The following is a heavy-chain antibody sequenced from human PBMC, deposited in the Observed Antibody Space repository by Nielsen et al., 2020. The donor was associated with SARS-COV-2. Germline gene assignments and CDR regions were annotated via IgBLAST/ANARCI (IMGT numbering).Heavy chain of an antibody. V-gene: IGHV4-31*11. D-gene: IGHD2-2*01. CDR3: AREMLGSTYHFDY. J-gene: IGHJ4*02. CDR1: GGSFSDNF. CDR2: IYYSGAT. Sequence: SETLSLTCAVYGGSFSDNFWSWIRQRPGRGLEWIGYIYYSGATYYNPSLKSRVSISADTSKNQFSLNLTSVTAADTAVYYCAREMLGSTYHFDYWGQGTLVTVSS.